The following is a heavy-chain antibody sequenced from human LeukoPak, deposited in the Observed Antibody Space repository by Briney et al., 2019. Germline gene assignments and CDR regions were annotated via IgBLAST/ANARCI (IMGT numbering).Heavy chain of an antibody. CDR1: GFTFSSYW. Sequence: PGGSLTLSCAASGFTFSSYWMHWVRQAPGKGLVWVSRINSDGSSTSYADSVKGRFTISRDNAKNTLYLQMNSLRAEDTAVYYCATEYSSGWYSPGRDYWGQGTLVTVSS. J-gene: IGHJ4*02. V-gene: IGHV3-74*01. D-gene: IGHD6-19*01. CDR3: ATEYSSGWYSPGRDY. CDR2: INSDGSST.